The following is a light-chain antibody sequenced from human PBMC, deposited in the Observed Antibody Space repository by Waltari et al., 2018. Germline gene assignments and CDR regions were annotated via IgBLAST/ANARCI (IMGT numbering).Light chain of an antibody. J-gene: IGLJ3*02. CDR1: NSNIGINY. V-gene: IGLV1-51*02. Sequence: QSVLTQPPSVSVTPGQRVTISCSGSNSNIGINYISWYQQLPRTAPKLLIYENKKRPAGIPDRFSCSKSGTAATLGITGLQTEDEADYYCGTWDNSLSAWVFGGGTKLTVL. CDR2: ENK. CDR3: GTWDNSLSAWV.